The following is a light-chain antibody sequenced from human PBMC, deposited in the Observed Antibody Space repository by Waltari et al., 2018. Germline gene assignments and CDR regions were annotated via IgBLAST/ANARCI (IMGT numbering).Light chain of an antibody. V-gene: IGKV3-20*01. J-gene: IGKJ1*01. CDR2: AAS. CDR1: QSLTVNY. CDR3: QQYESAPRT. Sequence: EIVLTQSPDILSLSLGDTATLSCRASQSLTVNYLAWYQQKPGQAPRLLIYAASSRATGVPDRFSGSGSAAHFTLAISRLEPEDFAVYYCQQYESAPRTFGQGTKVEIK.